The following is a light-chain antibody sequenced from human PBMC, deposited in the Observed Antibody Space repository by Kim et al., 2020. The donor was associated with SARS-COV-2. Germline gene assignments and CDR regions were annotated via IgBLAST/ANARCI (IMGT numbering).Light chain of an antibody. CDR2: DAS. J-gene: IGKJ2*01. CDR1: QTVYIF. V-gene: IGKV3-11*01. CDR3: QQRGTWPHT. Sequence: SLSPGERATLSCRASQTVYIFLAWYQQKPGQPPRLLIYDASNRATGIPARFSGSGSGTDFTLTIGSLEPEDSAVYYCQQRGTWPHTFGQGTKLEI.